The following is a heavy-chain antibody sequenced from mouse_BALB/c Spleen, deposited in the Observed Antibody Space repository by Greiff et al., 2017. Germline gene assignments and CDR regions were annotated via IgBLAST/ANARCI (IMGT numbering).Heavy chain of an antibody. CDR3: ARGRGY. CDR2: INPSNGRT. J-gene: IGHJ4*01. V-gene: IGHV1S81*02. CDR1: GYTFTSYW. Sequence: QDQLQQPGAELVKPGASVKLSCKASGYTFTSYWMHWVKQRPGQGLEWIGEINPSNGRTNYNEKFKSKATLTVDKSSSTAYMQLSSLTSEDSAVYYCARGRGYWGQGTSVTVSS.